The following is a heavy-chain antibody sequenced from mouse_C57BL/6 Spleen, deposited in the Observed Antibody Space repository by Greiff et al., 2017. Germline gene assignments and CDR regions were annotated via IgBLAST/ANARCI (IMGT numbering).Heavy chain of an antibody. CDR2: INPSTGGT. V-gene: IGHV1-42*01. CDR3: ARDQAWFAY. J-gene: IGHJ3*01. CDR1: GYSFTGYY. Sequence: EVQLQQSGPELVKPGASVKISCKASGYSFTGYYMNWVKQSPEKSLEWIGEINPSTGGTTYNQKFKAKATLTIDKSASTAYMQLKRLTSEDSAVYYCARDQAWFAYWGQGTLVTVSA.